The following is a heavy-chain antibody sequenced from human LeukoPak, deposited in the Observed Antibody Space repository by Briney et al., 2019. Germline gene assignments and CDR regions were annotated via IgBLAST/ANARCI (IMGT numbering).Heavy chain of an antibody. Sequence: SETLSLTCSVSGGSLSSTSDYWGWIRLPRGRGLEWIVGIYYSWTTYYNASLQSRATISADTSKNQVSLRLSSVTAADTAVYYCARQAASVVVVTAKGLYHFDYWGQGILVTVSS. CDR1: GGSLSSTSDY. CDR2: IYYSWTT. D-gene: IGHD2-21*02. V-gene: IGHV4-39*01. CDR3: ARQAASVVVVTAKGLYHFDY. J-gene: IGHJ4*02.